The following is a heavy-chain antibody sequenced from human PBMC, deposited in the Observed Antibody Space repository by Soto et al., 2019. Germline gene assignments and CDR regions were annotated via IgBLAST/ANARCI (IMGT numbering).Heavy chain of an antibody. Sequence: PSETLSLTCAVSGGSISSSNWWSWVRQPPGKGLEWIGEIYHSGSTNYNPSLKSRVTISVDRSKNQFSLKLSSVTAADTAVYYCASSRTTVTSYVHWAQQTLLTVSS. J-gene: IGHJ4*02. CDR3: ASSRTTVTSYVH. CDR2: IYHSGST. V-gene: IGHV4-4*02. D-gene: IGHD4-17*01. CDR1: GGSISSSNW.